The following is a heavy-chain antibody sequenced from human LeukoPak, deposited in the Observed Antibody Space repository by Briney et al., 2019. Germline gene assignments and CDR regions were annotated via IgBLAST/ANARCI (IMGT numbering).Heavy chain of an antibody. CDR1: VFTFSSYS. D-gene: IGHD3-22*01. CDR3: ARDHYDSSGYYPDAFDI. J-gene: IGHJ3*02. V-gene: IGHV3-48*04. Sequence: GGSLRLSCAASVFTFSSYSMNWVRQAPGKGLEWVSYISSSSSTIYYADSAKGRFTISRDNAKNSLYLQMNSLRAEDTAVYYCARDHYDSSGYYPDAFDIWGQGTMVTVSS. CDR2: ISSSSSTI.